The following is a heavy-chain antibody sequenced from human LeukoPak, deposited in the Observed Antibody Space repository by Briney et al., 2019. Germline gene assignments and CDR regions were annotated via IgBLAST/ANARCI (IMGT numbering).Heavy chain of an antibody. Sequence: GASVKVSCKASGYTFTGYYMHWVRQAPGQGLEWMGWINPNSGGTNYAQKFQGRVTMTRDTSISTAYMELSRLRSDDTAVYYCARGGYYYDSSARCDYWGQGTLVTVSS. CDR1: GYTFTGYY. D-gene: IGHD3-22*01. CDR2: INPNSGGT. CDR3: ARGGYYYDSSARCDY. J-gene: IGHJ4*02. V-gene: IGHV1-2*02.